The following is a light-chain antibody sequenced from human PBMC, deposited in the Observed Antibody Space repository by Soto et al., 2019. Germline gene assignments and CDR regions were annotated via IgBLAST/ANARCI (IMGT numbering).Light chain of an antibody. Sequence: QSVLTQPASVSGSPGQSITISCTGTSSDVGGYNYVSWYQQHPGKAPKFMIYEVNNRPSEVSNRFSGSKSGNTASLTISELQPEDEADYYCNSYTSRYTFVLGTGTKVTVL. J-gene: IGLJ1*01. CDR2: EVN. V-gene: IGLV2-14*01. CDR3: NSYTSRYTFV. CDR1: SSDVGGYNY.